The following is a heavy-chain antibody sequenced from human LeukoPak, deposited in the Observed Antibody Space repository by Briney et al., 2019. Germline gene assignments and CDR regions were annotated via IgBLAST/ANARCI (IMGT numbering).Heavy chain of an antibody. CDR2: INPDGREK. D-gene: IGHD1-26*01. CDR3: ARARGSYAPLDAFDI. CDR1: GFTFSGYW. Sequence: PGGSLRLSCEVSGFTFSGYWMSWVRQAPGKRPEWVAIINPDGREKYYVDSVKGRFTISRDNAWDSLFVQMNSLRAEDTAVYHCARARGSYAPLDAFDIWGQGTMVTVSS. V-gene: IGHV3-7*03. J-gene: IGHJ3*02.